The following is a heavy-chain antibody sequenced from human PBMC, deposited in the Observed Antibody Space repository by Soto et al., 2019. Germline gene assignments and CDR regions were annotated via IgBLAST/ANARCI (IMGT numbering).Heavy chain of an antibody. V-gene: IGHV4-31*03. D-gene: IGHD4-17*01. CDR1: GGSISSGGYY. J-gene: IGHJ6*02. CDR3: ARDRDYGDTYYGMDV. Sequence: QVQLQESGPGLVKPSQTLSLTCTVSGGSISSGGYYWSWIRQHPGKGLEGIGYIYYSGSTYYNPSLKSRVTISVDTSKNQFSLKLSSVTAADTAVYYCARDRDYGDTYYGMDVWGQGTTVTVSS. CDR2: IYYSGST.